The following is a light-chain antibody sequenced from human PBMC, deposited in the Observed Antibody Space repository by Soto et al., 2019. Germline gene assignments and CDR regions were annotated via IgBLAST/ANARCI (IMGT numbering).Light chain of an antibody. CDR3: QQSYSTPWT. CDR2: AAS. V-gene: IGKV1-8*01. CDR1: QGISSY. Sequence: IRMTQSPSSLSASTGDRVTITCRASQGISSYLAWYQQKPGKAPKLLIYAASTLQSGVPSRFSGSGSGTDFTLTISSLQPEDFATYYCQQSYSTPWTFGQGTKVDIK. J-gene: IGKJ1*01.